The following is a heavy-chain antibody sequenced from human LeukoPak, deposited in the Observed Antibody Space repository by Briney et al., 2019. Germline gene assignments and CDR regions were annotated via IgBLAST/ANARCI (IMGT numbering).Heavy chain of an antibody. Sequence: GGSLRLSCAASGFTFSSYAMSWVRQAPGKGLEWVSVLYSDGKTFYADSVRGRFTFSRDLSKNTLYLQMNSLRVEDTAVYYCATEGLGVTTYFDYWGQGTLVTVSS. D-gene: IGHD3-10*01. CDR3: ATEGLGVTTYFDY. CDR1: GFTFSSYA. CDR2: LYSDGKT. J-gene: IGHJ4*02. V-gene: IGHV3-53*01.